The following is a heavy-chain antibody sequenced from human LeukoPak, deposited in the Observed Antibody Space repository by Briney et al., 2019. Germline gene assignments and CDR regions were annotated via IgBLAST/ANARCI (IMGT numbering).Heavy chain of an antibody. J-gene: IGHJ5*02. D-gene: IGHD3-3*01. Sequence: SETLSLTCAVYGGSFSGYYWSWIRQPPGKGLEWIGEINHSGSTNYNPSLKSRVTVSVDTSKNQFSLKLSSVTAADTAVYYCAREQASTYYDFWSGYYNWFDPWGQGTLVTVSS. CDR1: GGSFSGYY. V-gene: IGHV4-34*01. CDR3: AREQASTYYDFWSGYYNWFDP. CDR2: INHSGST.